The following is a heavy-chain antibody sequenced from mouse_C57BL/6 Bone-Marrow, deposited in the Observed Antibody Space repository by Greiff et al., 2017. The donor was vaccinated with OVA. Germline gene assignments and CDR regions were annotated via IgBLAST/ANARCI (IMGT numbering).Heavy chain of an antibody. D-gene: IGHD1-1*01. J-gene: IGHJ2*01. CDR2: ISSGGSYT. CDR3: ARRFITTVVASLDY. V-gene: IGHV5-6*01. Sequence: EVQLVESGGDLVKPGGSLKLSCAASGFTFSSYGMSWVRQTPDKRLEWVATISSGGSYTYYPDSVKGRFTISRDNAKNTLYLQMSSLKSEDTAMYYCARRFITTVVASLDYWGQGTTLTVSS. CDR1: GFTFSSYG.